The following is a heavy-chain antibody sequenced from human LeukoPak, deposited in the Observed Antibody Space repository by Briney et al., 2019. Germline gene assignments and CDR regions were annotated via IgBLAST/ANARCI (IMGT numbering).Heavy chain of an antibody. CDR1: GGSFSGYY. CDR2: INHSGST. D-gene: IGHD3-3*01. Sequence: PSETLSLTCAVYGGSFSGYYWSWIRQPPGKGLGWIGEINHSGSTNYNPSLKSRVTISVDTSKNQFSLKLSSVTAADTAVYYCARHMDYDFWSGYYPFDPWGQGTLVTVSS. J-gene: IGHJ5*02. V-gene: IGHV4-34*01. CDR3: ARHMDYDFWSGYYPFDP.